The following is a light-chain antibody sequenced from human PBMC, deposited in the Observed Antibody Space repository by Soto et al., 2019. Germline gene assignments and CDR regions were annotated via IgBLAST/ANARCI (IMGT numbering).Light chain of an antibody. CDR2: AAS. V-gene: IGKV1-39*01. Sequence: IQLTQSPSSLSASVGDIVTITCRASQSISSYLNWYQQKPGKAPKLLIYAASSLQSGVPSRFSGSGSGTDFTLTISSLQPEDFATYYCQQSGAFGQGTRLEIK. CDR3: QQSGA. J-gene: IGKJ5*01. CDR1: QSISSY.